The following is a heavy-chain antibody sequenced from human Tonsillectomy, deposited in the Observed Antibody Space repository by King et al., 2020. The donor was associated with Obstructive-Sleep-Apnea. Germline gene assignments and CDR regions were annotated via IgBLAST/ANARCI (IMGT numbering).Heavy chain of an antibody. CDR2: INHSGST. D-gene: IGHD3-10*01. Sequence: VQLQQWGAGLLKPSETLSLTCAVYGGSFSGYYWSWIRQPPGKGLEWIGEINHSGSTNYNPSLKSRVTISVDTSKNQFSLKLSSVTAADTAVYYCARKGTYGSGSYYLGYYFDYWGQGTLVTVSS. V-gene: IGHV4-34*01. J-gene: IGHJ4*02. CDR1: GGSFSGYY. CDR3: ARKGTYGSGSYYLGYYFDY.